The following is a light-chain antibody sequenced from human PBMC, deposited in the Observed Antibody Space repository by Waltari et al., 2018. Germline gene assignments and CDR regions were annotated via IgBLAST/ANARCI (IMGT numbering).Light chain of an antibody. J-gene: IGKJ1*01. V-gene: IGKV3-20*01. CDR2: HAS. CDR1: QSVGTS. Sequence: EVVLTQSPGTLSLSPGERATLPCRASQSVGTSLAWYQQQPGQTPRLLIYHASTRAPGIPDRFSGSGSGTVFSLTISRLEPEDFAVYYCQKYDYLPATFGQGTKVEIK. CDR3: QKYDYLPAT.